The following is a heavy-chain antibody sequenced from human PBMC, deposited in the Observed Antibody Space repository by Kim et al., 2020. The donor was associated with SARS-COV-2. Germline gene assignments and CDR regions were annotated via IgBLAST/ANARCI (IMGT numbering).Heavy chain of an antibody. CDR1: GFTVSSNY. J-gene: IGHJ3*02. D-gene: IGHD3-9*01. CDR3: ARGVTGLRYFDWLPSGAFDI. V-gene: IGHV3-53*01. CDR2: IYSGGST. Sequence: GGSLRLSCAASGFTVSSNYMSWVRQAPGKGLEWVSVIYSGGSTYYADSVKGRFTISRDNSKNTLYLQMNSLRAEDTAVYYCARGVTGLRYFDWLPSGAFDIWGQGTMVTVSS.